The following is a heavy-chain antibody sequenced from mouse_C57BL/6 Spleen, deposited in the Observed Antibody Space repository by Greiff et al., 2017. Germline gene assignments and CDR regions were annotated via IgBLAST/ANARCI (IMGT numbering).Heavy chain of an antibody. CDR1: GFSLTSYG. Sequence: VQLQQSGPGLVQPSQSLSITCTVSGFSLTSYGVHWVRQPPGKGLEWLGVIWSGGSTDYNAAFISRRSISKDNSKSQVFFKMNSLQADDTAIYYCAKNGETTSSFAYWGQGTLVTVSA. D-gene: IGHD2-12*01. V-gene: IGHV2-4*01. J-gene: IGHJ3*01. CDR2: IWSGGST. CDR3: AKNGETTSSFAY.